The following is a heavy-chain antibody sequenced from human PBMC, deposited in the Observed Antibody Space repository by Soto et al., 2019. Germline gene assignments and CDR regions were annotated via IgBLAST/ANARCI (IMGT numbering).Heavy chain of an antibody. CDR1: GFTFSSYA. J-gene: IGHJ4*02. CDR2: ISLDGVNK. CDR3: ARTIVFGRLPSGHKAFGY. D-gene: IGHD1-26*01. Sequence: QVQLVESGGGVVQPGRSLRLSCVASGFTFSSYAMHWVRQAPGKGLEWVAVISLDGVNKYYADSVKGRFTISRDNSRDTLFLQMDSLRTEDTAVYYCARTIVFGRLPSGHKAFGYWGQGALVTVSS. V-gene: IGHV3-30-3*01.